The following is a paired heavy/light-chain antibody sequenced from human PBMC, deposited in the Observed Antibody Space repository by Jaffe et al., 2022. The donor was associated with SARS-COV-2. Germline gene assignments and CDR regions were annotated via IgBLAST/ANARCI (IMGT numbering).Light chain of an antibody. Sequence: EIVLTQSPATLSLSPGERATLSCRASQSISNSLAWYQQKPGQAPRLLIYDSSNRATGIPARFSGSGSGTDFTLTVSSLEPEDFAVYYCQQRTHGPPEFTFGQGTKLEIK. CDR2: DSS. J-gene: IGKJ2*01. CDR3: QQRTHGPPEFT. V-gene: IGKV3-11*01. CDR1: QSISNS.
Heavy chain of an antibody. D-gene: IGHD2-8*01. V-gene: IGHV3-30*02. CDR3: ARDLRMGMYFDY. CDR2: IPHDGNNQ. Sequence: QVQLVESSGGVVQPGGSLRLSCAASGFSFSVYGMHWVRQAPGKGLEWVAIIPHDGNNQLYADSVKGRFTISRDNSKNTLYLEMSSLRAEDTAVYYCARDLRMGMYFDYWGQGTLVTVSS. J-gene: IGHJ4*02. CDR1: GFSFSVYG.